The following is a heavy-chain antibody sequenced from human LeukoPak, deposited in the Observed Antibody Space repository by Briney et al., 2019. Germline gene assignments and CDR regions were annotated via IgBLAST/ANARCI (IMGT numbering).Heavy chain of an antibody. CDR3: AKDEATSGGGLAS. CDR2: MYTGGTT. Sequence: GGSLRLSCAASGFSVSGTHMSWVRQAPGKGLEWVCAMYTGGTTYYADSVQGRFTIYRDNSKNTLYLQMNSLRAENTAVYYCAKDEATSGGGLASWGQGTLVSVSS. D-gene: IGHD3-16*01. V-gene: IGHV3-53*01. CDR1: GFSVSGTH. J-gene: IGHJ4*02.